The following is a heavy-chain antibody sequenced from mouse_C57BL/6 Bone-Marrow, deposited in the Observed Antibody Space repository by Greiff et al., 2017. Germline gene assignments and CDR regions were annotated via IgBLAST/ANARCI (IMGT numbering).Heavy chain of an antibody. CDR2: IDPSDSYT. CDR1: GYTFTSYW. CDR3: ARRGDGYDGAWFAY. J-gene: IGHJ3*01. V-gene: IGHV1-59*01. D-gene: IGHD2-2*01. Sequence: QVQLQQPGAELVRPGTSVKLSCKASGYTFTSYWMHWVKQRPGQGLAWIGVIDPSDSYTNYNQKFKGKATLTVDTSSSTAYMQLSSLTSEDSAVYYCARRGDGYDGAWFAYWGQGTLVTVSA.